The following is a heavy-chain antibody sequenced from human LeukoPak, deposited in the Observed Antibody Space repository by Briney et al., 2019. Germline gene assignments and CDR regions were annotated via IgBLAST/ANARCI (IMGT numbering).Heavy chain of an antibody. CDR1: GYTFTGYY. Sequence: ASVKVSCKASGYTFTGYYMHWVRQAPGQGLEWMGWIYPNSGGTTYAQKFQGRVTMTTDRSTSTGYMELRNLRSDDTAVYYCARELYGSGSPPSYWGQGTLVTVSS. D-gene: IGHD3-10*01. J-gene: IGHJ4*02. CDR2: IYPNSGGT. V-gene: IGHV1-2*02. CDR3: ARELYGSGSPPSY.